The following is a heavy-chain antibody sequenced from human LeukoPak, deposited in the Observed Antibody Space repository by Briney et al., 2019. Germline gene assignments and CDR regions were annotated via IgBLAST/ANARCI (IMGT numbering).Heavy chain of an antibody. CDR3: ARVVVLRFLEWLSGDRTYYFDY. D-gene: IGHD3-3*01. V-gene: IGHV4-30-2*01. Sequence: SETLPLTCTVSGGSISSGGYYWSWIRQPPGKGLEWIGYIYHSGSTYYNPSLKSRVTISVDTSKNQFSLKLSSVTAADTAVYYCARVVVLRFLEWLSGDRTYYFDYWGQGTLVTVSS. CDR2: IYHSGST. J-gene: IGHJ4*02. CDR1: GGSISSGGYY.